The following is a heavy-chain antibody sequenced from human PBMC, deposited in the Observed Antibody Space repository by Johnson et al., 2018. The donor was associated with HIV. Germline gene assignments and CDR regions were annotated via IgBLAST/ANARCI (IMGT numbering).Heavy chain of an antibody. CDR1: GFTFSSYW. J-gene: IGHJ3*02. D-gene: IGHD5-18*01. V-gene: IGHV3-74*01. CDR3: ARERDTDMAGDAFDI. CDR2: ITSAGSST. Sequence: VQLVESGGGLVQSGGSLRLSCAASGFTFSSYWMHWVRQGPGKGLVWVSRITSAGSSTRYADSVKGRFTISRDNAKNTLYLQMNSLRAEDTAVYYCARERDTDMAGDAFDIWGQGTMVTVSS.